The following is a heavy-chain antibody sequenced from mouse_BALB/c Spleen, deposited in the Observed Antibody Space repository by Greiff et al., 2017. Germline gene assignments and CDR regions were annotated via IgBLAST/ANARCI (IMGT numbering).Heavy chain of an antibody. V-gene: IGHV5-12-2*01. D-gene: IGHD3-1*01. Sequence: EVQGVESGGGLVQPGGSLKLSCAASGFTFSSYTMSWVRQTPEKRLEWVAYISNGGGSTYYPDTVKGRFTISRDNAKNTLYLQMSSLKSEDTAMYYCARPSSGYPAWFAYWGQGTLVTVSA. J-gene: IGHJ3*01. CDR1: GFTFSSYT. CDR3: ARPSSGYPAWFAY. CDR2: ISNGGGST.